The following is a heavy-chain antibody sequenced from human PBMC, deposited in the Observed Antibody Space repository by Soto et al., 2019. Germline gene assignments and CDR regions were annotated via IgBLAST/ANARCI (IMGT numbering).Heavy chain of an antibody. CDR1: GFTFNTYS. J-gene: IGHJ3*02. Sequence: EIQLVESGGGLVQPGGSLRLSCSASGFTFNTYSMTWVRQAPGKGLQWVSWISRSHTYIDYADSVRGRFPISRDNAHNALYLQMDSLRAEDTAVYYCARDSITIFGVDHHQSFDIWGPGTEVTVSS. CDR2: ISRSHTYI. V-gene: IGHV3-21*02. CDR3: ARDSITIFGVDHHQSFDI. D-gene: IGHD3-3*01.